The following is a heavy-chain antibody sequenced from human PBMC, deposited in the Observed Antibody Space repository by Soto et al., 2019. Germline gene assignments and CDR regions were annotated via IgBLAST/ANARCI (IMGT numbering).Heavy chain of an antibody. J-gene: IGHJ5*02. Sequence: SETLSLPCTVSGGSISSYYWSWIRQPPGKGLEWIGYIYYSGSTNYNPSLKSRVTISVDTSKNQFSLKLSSVTAADTAVYYCARTGFGELLNNWFDPWGQGTLVTVSS. V-gene: IGHV4-59*01. CDR1: GGSISSYY. D-gene: IGHD3-10*01. CDR3: ARTGFGELLNNWFDP. CDR2: IYYSGST.